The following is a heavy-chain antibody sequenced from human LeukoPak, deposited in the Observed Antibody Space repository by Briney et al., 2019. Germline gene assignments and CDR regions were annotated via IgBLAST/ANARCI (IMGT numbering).Heavy chain of an antibody. CDR1: GFAFSSYA. V-gene: IGHV3-23*01. CDR3: AKATQLLRVSWFDP. J-gene: IGHJ5*02. D-gene: IGHD2-2*01. Sequence: GGSLRLSCAASGFAFSSYAMSWVRQAPGKGLEWVSAISGSGGSTYYADSVKGRFTISRDNSKNTLYLQMNSLRAEDTAVYYCAKATQLLRVSWFDPWGQGTLVTVSS. CDR2: ISGSGGST.